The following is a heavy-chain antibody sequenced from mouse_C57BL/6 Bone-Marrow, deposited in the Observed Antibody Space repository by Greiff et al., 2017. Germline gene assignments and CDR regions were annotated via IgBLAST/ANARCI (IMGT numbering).Heavy chain of an antibody. J-gene: IGHJ3*01. CDR1: GYTFTSYW. Sequence: EVQLQQSGTVLARPGASVKMSCTTSGYTFTSYWMHWVKQRPGQGLEWIGAIYPGNSDTSYNQKFKSKANLTAVTSASTAYMELSSLTTEDSAGDYCTRSFDGYYSWFADWGQGTLVTVSA. CDR3: TRSFDGYYSWFAD. V-gene: IGHV1-5*01. D-gene: IGHD2-3*01. CDR2: IYPGNSDT.